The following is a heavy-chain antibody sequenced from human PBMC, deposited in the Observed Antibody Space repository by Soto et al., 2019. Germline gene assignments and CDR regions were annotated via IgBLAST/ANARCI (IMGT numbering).Heavy chain of an antibody. J-gene: IGHJ4*02. CDR3: AKMFGDSGPDPDY. CDR1: GFTFSSDS. V-gene: IGHV3-23*01. D-gene: IGHD3-10*02. CDR2: ISSNGGRT. Sequence: VQLLASGGGLVQPGGSLRLSCAASGFTFSSDSMSWVRQAPGKGLEWVSFISSNGGRTNYADSVKGRFTISRDNSRNTLYLQMNSLRAEDTAVSYCAKMFGDSGPDPDYWGQGTLVTVSS.